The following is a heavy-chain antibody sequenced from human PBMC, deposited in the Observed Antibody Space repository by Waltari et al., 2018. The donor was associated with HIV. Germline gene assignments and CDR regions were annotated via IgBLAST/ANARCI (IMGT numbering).Heavy chain of an antibody. CDR2: IWFHGNNK. D-gene: IGHD1-26*01. CDR1: GFPFSSSG. J-gene: IGHJ3*02. CDR3: VASWEPAGNDGLDI. V-gene: IGHV3-33*01. Sequence: QVQLVESGGGVVQPGKSLRLSCAASGFPFSSSGMHWVRQAPGKGLEWVAVIWFHGNNKYYANSVKGRFTISRDNSKNTLYLQLNSLRAEDTGVYYCVASWEPAGNDGLDIWGQGTTVTVSS.